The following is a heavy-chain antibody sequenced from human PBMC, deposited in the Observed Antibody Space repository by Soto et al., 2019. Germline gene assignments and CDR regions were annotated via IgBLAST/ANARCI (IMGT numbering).Heavy chain of an antibody. Sequence: PSETLSLTCTVSGGSISSYYCSWIRQPPGKGLEWIGYIYYSGSTNYNPSLKSRVTISVDTSKNQFSLKLSSVTAADTAVYYCARGGIAAAGTDWFDPWGQGTLVTVSS. V-gene: IGHV4-59*01. D-gene: IGHD6-13*01. J-gene: IGHJ5*02. CDR3: ARGGIAAAGTDWFDP. CDR2: IYYSGST. CDR1: GGSISSYY.